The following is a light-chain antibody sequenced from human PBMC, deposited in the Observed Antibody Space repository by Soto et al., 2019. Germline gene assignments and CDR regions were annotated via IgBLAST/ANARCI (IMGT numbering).Light chain of an antibody. Sequence: EIVLTQSPATLSLSPGERATLSCRASQSVSSYLAWYQQKPGQAPRLLIYDASNRATGIPARFSGSGSGTDFTLTFSSLEPEDFAVYYCQQRSNWPRTTFGGGTKVEIK. CDR2: DAS. J-gene: IGKJ4*01. CDR3: QQRSNWPRTT. V-gene: IGKV3-11*01. CDR1: QSVSSY.